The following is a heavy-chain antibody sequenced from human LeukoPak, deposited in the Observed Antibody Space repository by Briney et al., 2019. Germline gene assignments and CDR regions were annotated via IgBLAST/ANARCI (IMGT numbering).Heavy chain of an antibody. CDR1: GFTFGSHA. CDR2: IFGSGGSP. CDR3: GKTTVGYSSGQKPAWPVDY. D-gene: IGHD5-18*01. V-gene: IGHV3-23*01. Sequence: GGSLRLSCEASGFTFGSHAMYWVRQAPGKGLEWVAGIFGSGGSPHYADSVKGRFTISRDNSRNTVYQQINSLRAEDTAVYYCGKTTVGYSSGQKPAWPVDYWGQGTLVTVSS. J-gene: IGHJ4*02.